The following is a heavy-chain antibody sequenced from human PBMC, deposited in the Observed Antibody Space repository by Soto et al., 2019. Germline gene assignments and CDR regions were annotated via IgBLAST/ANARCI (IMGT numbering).Heavy chain of an antibody. D-gene: IGHD3-22*01. CDR2: INHSGST. J-gene: IGHJ3*02. CDR1: VGSFSGYY. CDR3: ARGLISGYYLYDAFDI. V-gene: IGHV4-34*01. Sequence: PSETLSLTCAVYVGSFSGYYWSWIRQPPGKGLEWIGEINHSGSTNYNPSLKSRVTISVDTSKNQFSLKLSSVTAADTAVYYCARGLISGYYLYDAFDIWGQGTMVTVSS.